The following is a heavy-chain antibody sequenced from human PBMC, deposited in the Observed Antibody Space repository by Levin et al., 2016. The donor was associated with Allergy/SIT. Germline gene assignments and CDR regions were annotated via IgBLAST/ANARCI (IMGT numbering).Heavy chain of an antibody. CDR3: AKGDRYVGSYYDAD. Sequence: GESLKISCAASGFTFSSYAMDWVRLAPGKGLEWVSSISGGSGTIYYADSVKGRFTISRDNSKNTLYLQMNSLRAEDTAVYYCAKGDRYVGSYYDADWGQGNPGYRLL. D-gene: IGHD1-26*01. V-gene: IGHV3-23*01. J-gene: IGHJ4*02. CDR2: ISGGSGTI. CDR1: GFTFSSYA.